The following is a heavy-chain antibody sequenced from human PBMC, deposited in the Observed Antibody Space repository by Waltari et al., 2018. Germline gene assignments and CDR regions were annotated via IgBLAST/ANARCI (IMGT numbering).Heavy chain of an antibody. V-gene: IGHV3-23*04. D-gene: IGHD4-17*01. CDR1: GFIFSSYA. J-gene: IGHJ4*02. Sequence: EVQLVESGGGLVQPGGSLRLSCAASGFIFSSYAMSWVRQAPGRGLEWVSAISGPGESTYSADSVKGRFTISRDNSKNTVYLQVNSLRAEDTAVYYCARLPGDYVGYWGQGTLVTVSS. CDR2: ISGPGEST. CDR3: ARLPGDYVGY.